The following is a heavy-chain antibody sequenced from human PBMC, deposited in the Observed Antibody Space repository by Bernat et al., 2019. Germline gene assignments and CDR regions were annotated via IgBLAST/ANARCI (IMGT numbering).Heavy chain of an antibody. CDR1: GYTFTSYG. Sequence: QVQLVQSGAEVKKPWASVKVSCKASGYTFTSYGISWVRQAPGQGLEWIGWLSAYNGNTNYAQKLQGTVTMTTDTSTSTAYMELRSLRLDDTAVYYCARADREVAGRTDYDYWGQGTLVTVSS. V-gene: IGHV1-18*01. D-gene: IGHD6-19*01. CDR2: LSAYNGNT. CDR3: ARADREVAGRTDYDY. J-gene: IGHJ4*02.